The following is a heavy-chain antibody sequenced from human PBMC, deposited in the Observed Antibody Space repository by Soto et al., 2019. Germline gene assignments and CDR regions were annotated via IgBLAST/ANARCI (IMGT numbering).Heavy chain of an antibody. V-gene: IGHV4-30-2*01. D-gene: IGHD2-15*01. CDR1: GGSLSSGGYS. CDR2: IYHSGST. CDR3: ARAIGRCSGGSCFYLDY. Sequence: TLSLPSAVSGGSLSSGGYSWSWIRQPPGKGLEWIGYIYHSGSTYYNPSLKSRVTISVDRSKNQFYLKLSSVTDADTAVYYCARAIGRCSGGSCFYLDYWGQGTLVTVSS. J-gene: IGHJ4*02.